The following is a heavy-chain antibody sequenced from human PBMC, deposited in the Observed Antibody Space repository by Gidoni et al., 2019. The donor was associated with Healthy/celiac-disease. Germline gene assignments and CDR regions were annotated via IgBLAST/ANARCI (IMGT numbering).Heavy chain of an antibody. D-gene: IGHD6-6*01. Sequence: EVQLVESGGGLVQPGRSLRLSCAASGFTFADYAMHWVRQATGKGLEWVSGISWNSGSIGYADSVKGRFTISRDNAKNSLYLQMNSLRAEDTALYYCAKAPYSSSSVGYYFDYWGQGTLVTVSS. CDR2: ISWNSGSI. CDR1: GFTFADYA. V-gene: IGHV3-9*01. CDR3: AKAPYSSSSVGYYFDY. J-gene: IGHJ4*02.